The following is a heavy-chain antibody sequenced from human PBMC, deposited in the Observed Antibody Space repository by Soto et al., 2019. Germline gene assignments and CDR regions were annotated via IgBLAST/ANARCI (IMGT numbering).Heavy chain of an antibody. D-gene: IGHD1-20*01. V-gene: IGHV4-34*01. CDR3: ARGHGRPRINRFYFYGMDV. CDR2: IDQSGST. CDR1: GGSFSSGYY. Sequence: PSETLSLTCGVYGGSFSSGYYWSWSRQSPGKGLEWIGEIDQSGSTNYNPSLKSRVSISVDTPNNQFSLKLNSVTAADTAVYYCARGHGRPRINRFYFYGMDVWGQGTTVTVSS. J-gene: IGHJ6*02.